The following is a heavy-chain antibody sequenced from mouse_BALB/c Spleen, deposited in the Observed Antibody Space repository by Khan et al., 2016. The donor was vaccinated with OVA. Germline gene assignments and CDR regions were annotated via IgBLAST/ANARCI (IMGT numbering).Heavy chain of an antibody. J-gene: IGHJ4*01. CDR3: ARAYYGNDREAMDY. CDR1: GFSLTGYG. CDR2: IWGDGST. V-gene: IGHV2-6-7*01. Sequence: QMQLEESGPGLVAPSQSLSITCTVSGFSLTGYGVNWVRQPPGKGLEWLGMIWGDGSTDYNSALKSRLSISKDNSKSQVFLKMNSLQTDDTAMYYCARAYYGNDREAMDYWGQGTSVTVSS. D-gene: IGHD2-9*01.